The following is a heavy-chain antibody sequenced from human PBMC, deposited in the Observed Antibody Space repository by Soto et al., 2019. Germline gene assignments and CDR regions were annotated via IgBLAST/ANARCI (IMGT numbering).Heavy chain of an antibody. Sequence: SETLSLTCTVSGDSISSADYYWSWIRQTPGKGLEWIGHIFYSGTTYYNPSLKSRLTISVDTSKNHFSLRLTSVTAADTAVYYCARDLWVEPELYYYGMDVWGQGTTVTVPS. CDR1: GDSISSADYY. V-gene: IGHV4-30-4*01. J-gene: IGHJ6*02. CDR3: ARDLWVEPELYYYGMDV. D-gene: IGHD1-1*01. CDR2: IFYSGTT.